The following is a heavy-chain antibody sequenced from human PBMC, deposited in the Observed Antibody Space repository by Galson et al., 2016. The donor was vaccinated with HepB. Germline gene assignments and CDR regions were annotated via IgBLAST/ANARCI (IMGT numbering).Heavy chain of an antibody. CDR3: ATGISVAGKYYYYYMDV. D-gene: IGHD6-19*01. CDR1: GDSISSLEYY. J-gene: IGHJ6*03. Sequence: LSLTCIVSGDSISSLEYYWGWIRQPPGRGLEWIGSIYYSGSTSYNPSLESRVTISVDTSKNQFSLRLSSVTAADTAVYYCATGISVAGKYYYYYMDVWGKGTPVTVSS. V-gene: IGHV4-39*01. CDR2: IYYSGST.